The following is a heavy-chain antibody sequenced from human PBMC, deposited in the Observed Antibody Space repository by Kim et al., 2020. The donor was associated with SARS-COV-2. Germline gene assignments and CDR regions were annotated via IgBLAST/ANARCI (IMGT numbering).Heavy chain of an antibody. CDR1: GFTFSSYA. J-gene: IGHJ4*02. Sequence: GGSLRLSCVASGFTFSSYAMSWVRQAPGKGLEWVSVIRGSGGNTYYADSVRGRFTTSRDNSKNTLYLQMNSLRVEDTAVYYCAKVAGESSTFQPLGDWGQGTLVTVSS. V-gene: IGHV3-23*01. CDR3: AKVAGESSTFQPLGD. CDR2: IRGSGGNT. D-gene: IGHD6-13*01.